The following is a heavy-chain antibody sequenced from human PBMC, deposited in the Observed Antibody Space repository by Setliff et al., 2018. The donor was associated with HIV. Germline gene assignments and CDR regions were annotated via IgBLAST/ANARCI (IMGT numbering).Heavy chain of an antibody. J-gene: IGHJ4*02. Sequence: SETLSLTCTVSGGSISSGSYYWSWIRQPAGKGLEWIGYVYYTGSTTYNPSLNSRVTISVDTSKNRFSLKLSSVTAADTAVYYCGRQVPVPGVAVTPIDYWGQGTLVTVSS. CDR1: GGSISSGSYY. CDR2: VYYTGST. D-gene: IGHD3-22*01. V-gene: IGHV4-61*10. CDR3: GRQVPVPGVAVTPIDY.